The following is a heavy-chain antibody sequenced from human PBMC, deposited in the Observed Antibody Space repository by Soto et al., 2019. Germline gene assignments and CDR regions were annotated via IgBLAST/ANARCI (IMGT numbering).Heavy chain of an antibody. Sequence: QVQLQESGPGLVKPSQTLSLTCTVSGGSISSGGYYWSWIRQHPGKGLEWIGYIYYSGSTYYNPSLKSRVTRSVDTSKNQFSLKLSSVTAADTAVYYCARYNEIGYCISTSCYPRGNFDYWGQGTLVTVSS. CDR1: GGSISSGGYY. V-gene: IGHV4-31*03. CDR3: ARYNEIGYCISTSCYPRGNFDY. J-gene: IGHJ4*02. CDR2: IYYSGST. D-gene: IGHD2-2*01.